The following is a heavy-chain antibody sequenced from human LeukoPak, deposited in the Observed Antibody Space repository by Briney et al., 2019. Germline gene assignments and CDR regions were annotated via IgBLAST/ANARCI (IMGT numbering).Heavy chain of an antibody. CDR1: GGSFSGYY. D-gene: IGHD3-10*01. CDR3: ARSGYGSGSYYSFDY. Sequence: PSETLSLTCAVYGGSFSGYYWSWIRQPPGKGLEWIGEIHHSGSTNSNPSLKSRVTVSVDTSKNQFSLKLSSVTAADTAVYYCARSGYGSGSYYSFDYWGQGTLVTVSS. CDR2: IHHSGST. J-gene: IGHJ4*02. V-gene: IGHV4-34*01.